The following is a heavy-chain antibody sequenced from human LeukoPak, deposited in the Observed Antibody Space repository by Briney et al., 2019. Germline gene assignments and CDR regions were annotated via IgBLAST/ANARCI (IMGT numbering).Heavy chain of an antibody. V-gene: IGHV3-7*01. J-gene: IGHJ4*02. CDR3: ARLWGDATIFDS. D-gene: IGHD5-12*01. CDR1: GITFSSFW. CDR2: INRDGSVK. Sequence: GGSLRLSCAASGITFSSFWMSWVRQAPGKGLEWVANINRDGSVKYYVDSVKGRFTVSRDNAKNSLYLQTNSLRAEDTAVYYCARLWGDATIFDSWGQGTLVTVSS.